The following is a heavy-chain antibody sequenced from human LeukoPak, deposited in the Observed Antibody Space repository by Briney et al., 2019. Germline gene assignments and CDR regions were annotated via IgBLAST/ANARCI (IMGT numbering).Heavy chain of an antibody. CDR1: GFTFSNAW. CDR2: IKSKTDGGTT. V-gene: IGHV3-15*01. CDR3: TTDGRVRWWNDAWIDY. D-gene: IGHD1-1*01. Sequence: GGSLRLSCAASGFTFSNAWMSWVRQSPGKGLEWVGRIKSKTDGGTTDYAAPVKGRFTISRDDSKNTLYLQMNSLKTEDTAVYYCTTDGRVRWWNDAWIDYWGQGTLVTVSS. J-gene: IGHJ4*02.